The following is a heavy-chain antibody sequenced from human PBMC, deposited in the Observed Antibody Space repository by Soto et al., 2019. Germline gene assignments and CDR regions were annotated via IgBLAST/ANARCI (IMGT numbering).Heavy chain of an antibody. J-gene: IGHJ4*02. CDR1: GYTFTNYD. V-gene: IGHV1-8*01. CDR2: MDPNSGNT. CDR3: ARGRGWRDY. D-gene: IGHD6-19*01. Sequence: QVQLVQSGAEVKKAGASVKVSCKASGYTFTNYDINWVRQAPGQGLEWMGWMDPNSGNTDYAQKFQGRVTITRNTSISTAYLELSSLSSEDTAVYYCARGRGWRDYWGQGTLVTVSS.